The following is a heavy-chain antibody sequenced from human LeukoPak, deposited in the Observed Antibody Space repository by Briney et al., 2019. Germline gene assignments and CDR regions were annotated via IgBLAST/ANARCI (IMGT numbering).Heavy chain of an antibody. CDR3: ARSRGVTHFRY. Sequence: GGSLRLSCAASGFTFSDYYMSWVRQAPGKGLEWVANIKQDGSEKYYVDSVKGRFTISRDNAKNSLYLQMNSLRAEDTAVYYCARSRGVTHFRYWGQGTLVTVSS. V-gene: IGHV3-7*01. CDR1: GFTFSDYY. D-gene: IGHD3-10*01. J-gene: IGHJ4*02. CDR2: IKQDGSEK.